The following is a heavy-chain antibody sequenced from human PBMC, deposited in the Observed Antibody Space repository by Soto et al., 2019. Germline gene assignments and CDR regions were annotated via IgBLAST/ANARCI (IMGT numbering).Heavy chain of an antibody. V-gene: IGHV1-69*02. J-gene: IGHJ4*02. CDR3: ASKVGADDFDY. Sequence: QVQLVQSGAEVKKPGSSVKVSCKASGGTFSSYTISWVRQAPGQGLEWMGRIIPILGIANYAQKFQGRVTITEDKSTSTAYMELSSLRSEDTAVYYCASKVGADDFDYWGQGTLVTVSS. D-gene: IGHD1-26*01. CDR1: GGTFSSYT. CDR2: IIPILGIA.